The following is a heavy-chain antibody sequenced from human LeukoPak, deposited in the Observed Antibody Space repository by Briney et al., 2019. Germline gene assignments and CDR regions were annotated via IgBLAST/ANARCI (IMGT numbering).Heavy chain of an antibody. CDR3: ARGYGGAMLNYFDY. V-gene: IGHV1-69*01. D-gene: IGHD3-16*01. Sequence: SVKVSCKASGGTFSSYAISWVRQAPGQGLEWMGGIIPIFGTASYAQKFQGRVTITADESTSTAYMELSSLRSEDTAVYYCARGYGGAMLNYFDYWGQGTLVTVSS. CDR1: GGTFSSYA. J-gene: IGHJ4*02. CDR2: IIPIFGTA.